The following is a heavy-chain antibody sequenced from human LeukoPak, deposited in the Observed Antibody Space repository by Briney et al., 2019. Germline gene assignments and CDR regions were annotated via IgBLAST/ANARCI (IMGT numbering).Heavy chain of an antibody. Sequence: ASVKLSCTASGYTFTSYGISRVRQAPGQGLEWMGWISAYNGNTNYAQKLQGRVTMTTDTSTSTDYMELRSLRSDDTAVYYCAREGLGDLAAADYWGQGTLVTVSS. D-gene: IGHD6-13*01. CDR2: ISAYNGNT. V-gene: IGHV1-18*01. J-gene: IGHJ4*02. CDR3: AREGLGDLAAADY. CDR1: GYTFTSYG.